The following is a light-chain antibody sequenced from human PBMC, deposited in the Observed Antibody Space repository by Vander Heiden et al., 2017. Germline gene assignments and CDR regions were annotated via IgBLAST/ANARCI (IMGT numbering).Light chain of an antibody. Sequence: NLMLTPHHSVSESPGKTVTISCTRSSGSVASHYVQWYQPRPDTSPNLVIYEDNHRPSGVPDRFSGSIDSSSTSASLTMSGVKAEADDYYHSQSYDSSALVFGGGTKLTVL. V-gene: IGLV6-57*01. CDR1: SGSVASHY. CDR3: QSYDSSALV. CDR2: EDN. J-gene: IGLJ3*02.